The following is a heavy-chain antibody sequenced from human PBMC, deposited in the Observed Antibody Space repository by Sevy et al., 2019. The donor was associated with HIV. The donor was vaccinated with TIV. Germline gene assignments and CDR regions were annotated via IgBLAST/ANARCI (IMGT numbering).Heavy chain of an antibody. V-gene: IGHV2-5*02. CDR2: IFWDDVT. CDR1: GLSLSTRGVG. CDR3: AHNGRDSYYRGIV. J-gene: IGHJ4*02. D-gene: IGHD1-26*01. Sequence: SGPTLVNPTQTLTLTSTLSGLSLSTRGVGVGWIRQPPGRALEWLALIFWDDVTYYRPSLRSRLTITRDTTENQLVVLTMTNMDPVDTATYYCAHNGRDSYYRGIVWGQGALVTVSS.